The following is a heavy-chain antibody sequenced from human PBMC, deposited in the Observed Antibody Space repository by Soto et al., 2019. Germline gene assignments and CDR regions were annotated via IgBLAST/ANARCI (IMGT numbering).Heavy chain of an antibody. D-gene: IGHD6-19*01. J-gene: IGHJ2*01. CDR2: ISGNGVNT. Sequence: GGSLRLSCAASGLTFRNYAMSWVRQAPGEGPEWVSAISGNGVNTYYSDSVRGRFTISRDNSKNTLYLQMNSPRAEDTAIYYCAKDRRYSSGWYWYFDLWGRGTLVTVSS. CDR1: GLTFRNYA. CDR3: AKDRRYSSGWYWYFDL. V-gene: IGHV3-23*01.